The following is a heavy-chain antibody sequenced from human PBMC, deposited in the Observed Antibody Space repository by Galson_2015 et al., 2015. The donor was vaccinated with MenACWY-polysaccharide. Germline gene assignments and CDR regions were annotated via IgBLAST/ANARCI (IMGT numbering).Heavy chain of an antibody. V-gene: IGHV3-48*01. CDR1: GFTFSSYR. CDR2: ISSSSSTI. CDR3: ARDPPHYYYDSSGYDPTFDY. J-gene: IGHJ4*02. Sequence: SLRLSCAASGFTFSSYRMNWVRQAPGKGLEWVSYISSSSSTIYCADSVKGRFTISRDNAKNSLYLQMNSLRAGDTAVYYCARDPPHYYYDSSGYDPTFDYWGQGTLVTVSS. D-gene: IGHD3-22*01.